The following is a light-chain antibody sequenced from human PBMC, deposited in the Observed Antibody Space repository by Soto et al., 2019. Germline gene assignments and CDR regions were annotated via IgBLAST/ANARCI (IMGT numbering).Light chain of an antibody. CDR2: DAS. Sequence: EIVLTQSPATLSLSPGERATLSCRASQSVSSNLAWYQQKPGQAPRLLISDASTRATGIPARFSGSGSGTQFTLTISSLQSEDFAVYYCQQYTNWRTFGQGTKVDI. CDR1: QSVSSN. J-gene: IGKJ1*01. CDR3: QQYTNWRT. V-gene: IGKV3-15*01.